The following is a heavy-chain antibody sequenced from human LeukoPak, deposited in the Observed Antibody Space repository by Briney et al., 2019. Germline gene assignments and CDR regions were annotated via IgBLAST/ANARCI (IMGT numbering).Heavy chain of an antibody. J-gene: IGHJ4*02. V-gene: IGHV1-8*03. CDR1: GYTFTSYD. CDR3: ARGNYDILTGPSAYYFDY. Sequence: ASVKVSCKASGYTFTSYDINWVRQATGQGLEWMGWMNPNSGNTGYAQKFQGRVTITRNTSISTAYMELSSLEASDTAMYYCARGNYDILTGPSAYYFDYWGQGTLVTVSS. CDR2: MNPNSGNT. D-gene: IGHD3-9*01.